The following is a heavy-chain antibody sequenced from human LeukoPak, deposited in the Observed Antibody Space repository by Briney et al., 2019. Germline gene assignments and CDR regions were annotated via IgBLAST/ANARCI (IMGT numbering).Heavy chain of an antibody. D-gene: IGHD2-2*01. J-gene: IGHJ3*02. CDR3: ARELVVPAAISSYDAFDI. Sequence: PGGSLRLSCVASGFTFRSYSMNWVRQAPGKGLEWVSYTSSTSGTIYYADSMKGRFTISRDNAKNSLYLQMNGLRAEDTAVYYCARELVVPAAISSYDAFDIWGQGTMVTVSS. CDR1: GFTFRSYS. CDR2: TSSTSGTI. V-gene: IGHV3-48*04.